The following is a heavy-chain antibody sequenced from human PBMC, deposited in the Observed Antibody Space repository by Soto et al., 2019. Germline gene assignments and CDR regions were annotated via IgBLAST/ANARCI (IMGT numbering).Heavy chain of an antibody. CDR1: GGSISSYY. Sequence: PSETLSLTCTVSGGSISSYYWSWIRQPPGKGLEWIGYIYYSGSTNYNPSIKSRVTKSVDTSKNQYYIKLSSVTAADTAVYYCARAYGYYFDYWGQGTLVTVSS. CDR2: IYYSGST. J-gene: IGHJ4*02. V-gene: IGHV4-59*01. D-gene: IGHD3-10*01. CDR3: ARAYGYYFDY.